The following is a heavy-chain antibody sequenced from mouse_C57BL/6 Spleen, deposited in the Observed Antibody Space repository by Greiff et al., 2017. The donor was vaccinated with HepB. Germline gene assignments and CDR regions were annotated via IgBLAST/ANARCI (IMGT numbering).Heavy chain of an antibody. V-gene: IGHV1-81*01. D-gene: IGHD4-1*01. CDR1: GYTFTSYG. Sequence: VQVVESGAELARPGASVKLSCKASGYTFTSYGISWVKQRTGQGLEWIGEIYPRSGNTYYNEKFKGKATLTADKSSSTAYMELRSLTSEDSAVYFCASWDGFAYWGQGTLVTVSA. CDR2: IYPRSGNT. J-gene: IGHJ3*01. CDR3: ASWDGFAY.